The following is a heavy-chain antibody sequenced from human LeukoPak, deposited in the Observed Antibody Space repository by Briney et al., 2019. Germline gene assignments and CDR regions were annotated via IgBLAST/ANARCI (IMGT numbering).Heavy chain of an antibody. V-gene: IGHV1-2*02. CDR2: ITPNSGGT. D-gene: IGHD1-26*01. CDR3: ARDRPPSGSYNHNWFDP. J-gene: IGHJ5*02. Sequence: ASVKVSCKASGYTFTGYYMHWVRQAPGQGLEWMGWITPNSGGTNYAQKFQGRVTMTRDTSISTAYMELSRLRSDDTAVYYCARDRPPSGSYNHNWFDPWGQGTLVTVPS. CDR1: GYTFTGYY.